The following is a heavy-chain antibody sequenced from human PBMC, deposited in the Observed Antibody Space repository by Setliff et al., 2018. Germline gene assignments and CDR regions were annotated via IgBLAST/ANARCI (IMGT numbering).Heavy chain of an antibody. Sequence: ETLSLTCRVSGGSISSGNYYWGLIRQPPGKGLEWVATIYYSGSTYSNPSLKSRLIISVDAPDNQFSVKLSSVTAADTAVYYCARHKSNGSGSYPSLYMDVWGKGIMVTV. D-gene: IGHD3-10*01. CDR1: GGSISSGNYY. CDR2: IYYSGST. V-gene: IGHV4-39*01. CDR3: ARHKSNGSGSYPSLYMDV. J-gene: IGHJ6*03.